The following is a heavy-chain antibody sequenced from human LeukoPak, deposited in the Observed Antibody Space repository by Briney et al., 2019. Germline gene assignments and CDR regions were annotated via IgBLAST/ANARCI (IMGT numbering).Heavy chain of an antibody. CDR1: GGSISSYY. CDR3: ARDGPKGDTDYYYYMDV. D-gene: IGHD2-21*02. Sequence: SETLSLTCTVSGGSISSYYWSWIRQPPGKGLEWIGYIYYSGSTNYNPSLKSRVTISVDTSKNQFSLKLSSVTAADTAVYYCARDGPKGDTDYYYYMDVWGKGTTVTVSS. J-gene: IGHJ6*03. V-gene: IGHV4-59*12. CDR2: IYYSGST.